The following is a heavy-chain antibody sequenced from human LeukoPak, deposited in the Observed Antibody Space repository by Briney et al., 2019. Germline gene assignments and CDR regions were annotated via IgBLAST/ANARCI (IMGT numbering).Heavy chain of an antibody. CDR3: ARGRFLEWFPN. D-gene: IGHD3-3*01. V-gene: IGHV1-3*01. CDR1: GYTFTSYA. J-gene: IGHJ4*02. Sequence: ASVKVSCKASGYTFTSYAMHWVRQAPGQRLEWMGWINAGNGNTKYSQKFQGRVTITRDTSASTAYMELSGLRSEDTAVYYCARGRFLEWFPNWGQGTLVTVSS. CDR2: INAGNGNT.